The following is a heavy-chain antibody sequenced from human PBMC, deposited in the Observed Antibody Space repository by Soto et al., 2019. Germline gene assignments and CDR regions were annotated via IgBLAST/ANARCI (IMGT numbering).Heavy chain of an antibody. V-gene: IGHV3-66*01. Sequence: PGGSLRLSCAASGFTVSSNYMSWVRQAPGKGLEWVSVIYSGGSTYYADSVKGRFTISRDNSKNTLYLQMNSLRAEDTAVYYCARVLYDFWSGYSPGIDYWGQGTLVTVSS. CDR2: IYSGGST. CDR3: ARVLYDFWSGYSPGIDY. D-gene: IGHD3-3*01. J-gene: IGHJ4*02. CDR1: GFTVSSNY.